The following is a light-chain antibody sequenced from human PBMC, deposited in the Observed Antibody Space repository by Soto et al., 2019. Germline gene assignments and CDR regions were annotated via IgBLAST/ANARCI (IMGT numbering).Light chain of an antibody. CDR2: KDT. V-gene: IGLV3-25*02. CDR1: ELPKEY. J-gene: IGLJ1*01. CDR3: LSADSSRLYV. Sequence: SYELTQPPSVSVSPGQRVRLTCSGDELPKEYAYWYQQKPGQAPLLVIYKDTERPSGIPERFSASSSGTTVTLTISGVQAEDEGDYYCLSADSSRLYVFGTGTKLTVL.